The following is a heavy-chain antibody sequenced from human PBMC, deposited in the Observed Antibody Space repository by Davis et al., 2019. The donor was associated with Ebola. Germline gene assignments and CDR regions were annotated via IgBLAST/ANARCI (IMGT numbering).Heavy chain of an antibody. J-gene: IGHJ5*02. CDR3: ASQYYYDSSGFNWFDP. CDR1: GYTFTSYY. CDR2: INPSGGST. V-gene: IGHV1-46*01. D-gene: IGHD3-22*01. Sequence: ASVKVSCKASGYTFTSYYMHWVRQAPGQGLEWMGIINPSGGSTSYAQKFQGRVTMTRDTSTSTVYMELSSLRSEDTAVYYCASQYYYDSSGFNWFDPWGQGTLVTVSS.